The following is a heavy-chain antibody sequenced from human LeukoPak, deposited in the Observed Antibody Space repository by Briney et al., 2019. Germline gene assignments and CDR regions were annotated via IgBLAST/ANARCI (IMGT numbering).Heavy chain of an antibody. D-gene: IGHD5-24*01. J-gene: IGHJ4*02. CDR1: GFSVSSNY. CDR3: ARETVEMGTID. Sequence: PGGSLRLSCAASGFSVSSNYMSWVRQAPGKGLEWVSVIYSGGSTYYADSVKGRFTISRDNSKNTVYLQMKSLRAEDTAVYYCARETVEMGTIDWGQGTLVTVSS. CDR2: IYSGGST. V-gene: IGHV3-53*01.